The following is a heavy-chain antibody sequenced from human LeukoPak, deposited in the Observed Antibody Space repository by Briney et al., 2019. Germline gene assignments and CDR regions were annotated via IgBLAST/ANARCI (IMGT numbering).Heavy chain of an antibody. CDR3: ARDQAFYFSYADY. CDR1: GFTFNNYG. Sequence: GGSLRLSCAASGFTFNNYGIHWVRQAPGKGLEWVAVIFYDGSTKHYADSVKGRFTISRDNSKNTVYLQMDSLRAEDTAAYYCARDQAFYFSYADYWGQGTLVTVSS. CDR2: IFYDGSTK. J-gene: IGHJ4*02. V-gene: IGHV3-33*01. D-gene: IGHD2-2*01.